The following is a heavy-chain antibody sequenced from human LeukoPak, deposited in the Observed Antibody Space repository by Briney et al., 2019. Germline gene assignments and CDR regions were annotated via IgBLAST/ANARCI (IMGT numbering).Heavy chain of an antibody. J-gene: IGHJ6*02. D-gene: IGHD4-11*01. Sequence: SETLSLTCAVCGGSFSGYYWSWIRQPPGKGLEWIGEINHSGSTNYNPSLKSRVTISVDTSKNQFSLKLSSVTAADTAVYYCARGYYSNYRYYYYGMDVWGQGTTVTVSS. V-gene: IGHV4-34*01. CDR1: GGSFSGYY. CDR2: INHSGST. CDR3: ARGYYSNYRYYYYGMDV.